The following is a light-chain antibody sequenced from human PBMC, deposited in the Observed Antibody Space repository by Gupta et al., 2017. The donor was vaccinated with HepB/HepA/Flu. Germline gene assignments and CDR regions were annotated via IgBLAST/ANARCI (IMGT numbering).Light chain of an antibody. CDR1: QSISSY. J-gene: IGKJ2*01. CDR2: AAS. Sequence: DNQMTQSPSSLSASVGDRVTITCRASQSISSYLNWYQQRPGKAPKLLIYAASSLQSGVPSRFSGSGSGTDFTLTIGSLQPEDFATYYCQQSYSTPYTFGQGTKLEIK. V-gene: IGKV1-39*01. CDR3: QQSYSTPYT.